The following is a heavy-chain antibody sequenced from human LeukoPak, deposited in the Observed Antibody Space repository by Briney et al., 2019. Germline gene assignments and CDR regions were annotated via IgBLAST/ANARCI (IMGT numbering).Heavy chain of an antibody. CDR1: GFTFTGYY. J-gene: IGHJ4*02. CDR2: INPRGGST. V-gene: IGHV1-46*01. Sequence: EASLKVSCEASGFTFTGYYMHWVRQAPGQGLEWMGIINPRGGSTTYAQKFQGRVTMTRDKSTSTLYMELSSLRSEDTAVYYCARDLRAWLQSFGSFIWGQGTLVTVSS. CDR3: ARDLRAWLQSFGSFI. D-gene: IGHD5-24*01.